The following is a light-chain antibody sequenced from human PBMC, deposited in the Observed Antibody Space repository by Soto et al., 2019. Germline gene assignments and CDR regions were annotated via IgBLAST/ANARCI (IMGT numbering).Light chain of an antibody. Sequence: EIVMTQSPATLSVSPGEGATLSCKASQNVYNNLAWYQQRPGQPPRILIYDASTRATGISARFSGSGYGTEFTLTISSLQSEDFAVYFCQQCRNWPLTFGGGTKVEIK. CDR3: QQCRNWPLT. CDR1: QNVYNN. CDR2: DAS. J-gene: IGKJ4*01. V-gene: IGKV3-15*01.